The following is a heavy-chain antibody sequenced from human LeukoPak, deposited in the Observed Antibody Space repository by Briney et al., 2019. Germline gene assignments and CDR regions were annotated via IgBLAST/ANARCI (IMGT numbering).Heavy chain of an antibody. V-gene: IGHV4-34*01. CDR2: INHSGST. CDR3: GGERRGMVLRVNNWCDP. D-gene: IGHD3-10*01. J-gene: IGHJ5*02. CDR1: GCSISSYD. Sequence: PSETLSLTCTVSGCSISSYDWSWIRQPPGKGLEWIGEINHSGSTNYNPSLKSRVTISVSTSTNQFSLKLSSVTAADTAVYYWGGERRGMVLRVNNWCDPWGQGTLVTVSS.